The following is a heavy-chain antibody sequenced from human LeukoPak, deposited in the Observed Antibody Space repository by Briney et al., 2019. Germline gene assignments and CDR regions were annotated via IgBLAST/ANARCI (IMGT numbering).Heavy chain of an antibody. Sequence: PGGSLRLSCAASGFTVSSNYMSWVRQAPGKGLEWVSVIYSGGSTYYADSVKGRFTISRDKSKNTLYLQMNSLRAEDTALYYCAKDPLWFGELLSYYMDVWGKGTTVTVSS. CDR2: IYSGGST. CDR3: AKDPLWFGELLSYYMDV. D-gene: IGHD3-10*01. J-gene: IGHJ6*03. CDR1: GFTVSSNY. V-gene: IGHV3-53*01.